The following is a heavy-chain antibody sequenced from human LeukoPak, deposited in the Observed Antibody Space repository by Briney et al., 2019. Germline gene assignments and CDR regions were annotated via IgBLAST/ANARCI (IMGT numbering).Heavy chain of an antibody. CDR3: ARYYDSGASRGPKKTFDI. Sequence: GGSLRLSCAASGFTFSDYYMSWIRQAPGKGLEWVSYISGSGSTMNYADSVKGRFTISRDNAKNSLFVQMDSLRAEDTAVYYCARYYDSGASRGPKKTFDIWGQGTMVTVSS. V-gene: IGHV3-11*01. CDR2: ISGSGSTM. J-gene: IGHJ3*02. D-gene: IGHD3-10*01. CDR1: GFTFSDYY.